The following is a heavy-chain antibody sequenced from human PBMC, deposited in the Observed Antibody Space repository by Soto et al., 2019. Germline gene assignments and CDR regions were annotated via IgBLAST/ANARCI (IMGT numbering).Heavy chain of an antibody. V-gene: IGHV3-49*03. J-gene: IGHJ4*02. CDR1: GFTFGDYA. CDR2: IRSKAYGGTT. CDR3: TRDFGDQLRFLEWSTFDSGWFYFDY. Sequence: PWGVLRLSCTASGFTFGDYAMSWFRQAPGKGLEWVGFIRSKAYGGTTEYAASVKGRFTISRDDSKSIAYLQMNSLKTEDTAVYYCTRDFGDQLRFLEWSTFDSGWFYFDYWGQGTLVTVSS. D-gene: IGHD3-3*01.